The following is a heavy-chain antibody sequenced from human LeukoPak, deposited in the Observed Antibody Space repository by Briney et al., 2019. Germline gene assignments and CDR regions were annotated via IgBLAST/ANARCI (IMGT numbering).Heavy chain of an antibody. CDR2: ISSSGSTI. V-gene: IGHV3-48*03. D-gene: IGHD3-10*01. CDR3: ASNRYGSRGDY. CDR1: GFTFSSYE. J-gene: IGHJ4*02. Sequence: AGGCLRLSCAASGFTFSSYEMNWVRQAPGKGSEGVSYISSSGSTIYYADSVKGRFTISRDNAKNSLYLQMNSLRAEDTAVYYCASNRYGSRGDYWGQGTLVTVSS.